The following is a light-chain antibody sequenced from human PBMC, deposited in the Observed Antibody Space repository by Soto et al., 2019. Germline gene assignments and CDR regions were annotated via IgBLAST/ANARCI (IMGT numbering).Light chain of an antibody. V-gene: IGKV4-1*01. CDR2: WAS. Sequence: DIVMTQSPDSLAVSLGERATINCKSSQSVLYRSDNKDYLAWYQQKPGQPPKLLIYWASARESGVPDRFSGRGSGTDFTLSIRSLQAEDVAVYSFQQYYNRPYTFGQGTKLEIK. CDR1: QSVLYRSDNKDY. CDR3: QQYYNRPYT. J-gene: IGKJ2*01.